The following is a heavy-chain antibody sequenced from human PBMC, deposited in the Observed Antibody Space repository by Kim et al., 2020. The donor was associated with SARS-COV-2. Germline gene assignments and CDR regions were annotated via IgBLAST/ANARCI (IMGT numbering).Heavy chain of an antibody. D-gene: IGHD6-13*01. V-gene: IGHV3-23*01. Sequence: ADSVKGRFTISRDNSKNTLYLQMNSLRAEDTAVYYCAKVPYIAAALYFDYWGQGTLVTVSS. J-gene: IGHJ4*02. CDR3: AKVPYIAAALYFDY.